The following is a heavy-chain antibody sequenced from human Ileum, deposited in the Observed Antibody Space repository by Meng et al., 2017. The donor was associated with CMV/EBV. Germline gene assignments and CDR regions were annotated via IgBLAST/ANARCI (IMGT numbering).Heavy chain of an antibody. D-gene: IGHD3-3*01. CDR1: TFSSDG. CDR3: AKDLGPRFLEWLPQGVDY. V-gene: IGHV3-30*02. Sequence: TFSSDGMHWVRQAPGKGLEWVAFIRYDGSNKYYADSVKGRFTISRDNSKNTLYLQMNSLRAEDTAVYYCAKDLGPRFLEWLPQGVDYWGQGTLVTVSS. J-gene: IGHJ4*02. CDR2: IRYDGSNK.